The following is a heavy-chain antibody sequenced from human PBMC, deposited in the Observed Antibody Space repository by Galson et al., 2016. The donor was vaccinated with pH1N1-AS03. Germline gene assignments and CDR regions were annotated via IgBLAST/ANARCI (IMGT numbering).Heavy chain of an antibody. Sequence: SLRLSCAVSGFTFSTYWMSWVRQPPGKGLEWIGEIHHRGTINYNPSLKSRVIISIDKSKNHFSLNLSPVTAADTAVYYCVVDWGPSGFALWGQGTLVTVSS. J-gene: IGHJ5*02. CDR3: VVDWGPSGFAL. CDR1: GFTFSTYW. CDR2: IHHRGTI. D-gene: IGHD3-9*01. V-gene: IGHV4-4*02.